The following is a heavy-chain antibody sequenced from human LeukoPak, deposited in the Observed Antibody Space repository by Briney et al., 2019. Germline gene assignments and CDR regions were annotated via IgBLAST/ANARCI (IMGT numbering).Heavy chain of an antibody. Sequence: PSETLSLTCAVYGGSFSGYYWSWIRQPPGKGLEWMAFIRYDGSNKYYADSVKGRFTISRDNSKNTLYLQMNSLRAEDTAVYYCAKDAGYSYGTDYWGQGTLVTVSS. V-gene: IGHV3-30*02. CDR1: GGSFSGYY. CDR2: IRYDGSNK. J-gene: IGHJ4*02. D-gene: IGHD5-18*01. CDR3: AKDAGYSYGTDY.